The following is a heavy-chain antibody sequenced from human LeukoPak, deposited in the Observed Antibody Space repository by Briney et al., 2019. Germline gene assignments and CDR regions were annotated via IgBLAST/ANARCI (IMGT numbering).Heavy chain of an antibody. V-gene: IGHV3-30-3*02. Sequence: GGSLRLSCEASGFTFTNYAIHWVRQTPDRGLEWLSVVSQQGDKKYYAESVKGRFTISRDNSKNTVFLQMNSLTNEDTTLYYCAKPWALWGQGALATVSS. CDR2: VSQQGDKK. CDR3: AKPWAL. D-gene: IGHD3-16*01. CDR1: GFTFTNYA. J-gene: IGHJ4*02.